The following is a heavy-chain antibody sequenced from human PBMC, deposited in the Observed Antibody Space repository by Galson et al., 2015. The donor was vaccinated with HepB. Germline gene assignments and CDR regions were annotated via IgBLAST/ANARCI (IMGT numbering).Heavy chain of an antibody. V-gene: IGHV5-10-1*01. D-gene: IGHD4-17*01. CDR1: GYSFTSYW. CDR3: ARQYGDFGHLDY. CDR2: IDPSDSYT. Sequence: QSGAEVKKPGESLRISCKVSGYSFTSYWISWVRQMPGKGLEWMGRIDPSDSYTNYSPSFQGHVTISADKSISTTYLQWSSLKASDTAMFYCARQYGDFGHLDYWGQGTLVTVPS. J-gene: IGHJ4*02.